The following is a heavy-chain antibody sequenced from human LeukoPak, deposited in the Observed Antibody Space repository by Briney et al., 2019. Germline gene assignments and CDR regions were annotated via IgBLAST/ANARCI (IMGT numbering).Heavy chain of an antibody. CDR1: GFTFSSYS. Sequence: GGSLRLSCAASGFTFSSYSMNWVRQAPGKGLEWVSSISSSSSYIYYADSVKGRFSISRDNAKNSLYLQMNSLRAEDTAVYYCARGHVSGYASDLFYWGQGTLVTVSS. CDR3: ARGHVSGYASDLFY. D-gene: IGHD5-12*01. J-gene: IGHJ4*02. CDR2: ISSSSSYI. V-gene: IGHV3-21*01.